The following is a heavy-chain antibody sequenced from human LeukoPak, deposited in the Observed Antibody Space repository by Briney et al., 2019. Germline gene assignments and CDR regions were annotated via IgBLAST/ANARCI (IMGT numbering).Heavy chain of an antibody. CDR1: GGSFSGYY. J-gene: IGHJ4*02. Sequence: SETLSLTCAVYGGSFSGYYWSWIRQPPGEGLEWIGEINHSGSTNYNPSLKSRVTISVDTSKKQFSLKLNSVTAADTGVYYCARGYPAAGFNYWGQGTLVTVSS. CDR3: ARGYPAAGFNY. CDR2: INHSGST. V-gene: IGHV4-34*01. D-gene: IGHD6-13*01.